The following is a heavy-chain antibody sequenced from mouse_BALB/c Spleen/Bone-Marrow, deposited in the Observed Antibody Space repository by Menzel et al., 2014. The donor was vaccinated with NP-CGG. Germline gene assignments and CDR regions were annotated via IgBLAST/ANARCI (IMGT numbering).Heavy chain of an antibody. CDR1: GFTFSSFG. CDR2: ISSGSSTI. D-gene: IGHD4-1*01. Sequence: DVMLVESGGGLVQPGGSRRLSCAASGFTFSSFGMHWVRQAPEKGLEWVAYISSGSSTIFYVDTVKGRFTITRDNHKNTLFLQMTSLRSEDTAMYYCTRWGNWDDFDVWGAGTTVTVSS. V-gene: IGHV5-17*02. J-gene: IGHJ1*01. CDR3: TRWGNWDDFDV.